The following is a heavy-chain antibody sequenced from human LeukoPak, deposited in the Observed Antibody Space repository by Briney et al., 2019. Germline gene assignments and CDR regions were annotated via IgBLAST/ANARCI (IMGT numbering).Heavy chain of an antibody. CDR3: ARVRGYYRYDAFDI. V-gene: IGHV3-7*01. CDR2: IKQDGSEK. CDR1: GFSFSSYW. J-gene: IGHJ3*02. Sequence: PGGSLRLSCAASGFSFSSYWMSWVRQAPGKGLEWVANIKQDGSEKSYVDSVKGRFTISRDNAKNSLYLQMNSLRAEDTAVYYCARVRGYYRYDAFDIWGQGTMVIVSS. D-gene: IGHD4-17*01.